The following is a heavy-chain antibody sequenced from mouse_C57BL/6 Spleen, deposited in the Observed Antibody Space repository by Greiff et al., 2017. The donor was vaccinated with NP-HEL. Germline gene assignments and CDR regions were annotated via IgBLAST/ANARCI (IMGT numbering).Heavy chain of an antibody. D-gene: IGHD2-4*01. J-gene: IGHJ3*01. CDR2: IYPRSGNT. CDR1: GYTFTSYG. V-gene: IGHV1-81*01. Sequence: QVQLQQSGAELARPGASVKLSCKASGYTFTSYGISWVKQRTGQGLEWIGEIYPRSGNTYYNEKFKGKATLTADKSSSTAYMELRSLTSEDSAVYFFDYDYEGGFAYWGQGTLVTVSA. CDR3: DYDYEGGFAY.